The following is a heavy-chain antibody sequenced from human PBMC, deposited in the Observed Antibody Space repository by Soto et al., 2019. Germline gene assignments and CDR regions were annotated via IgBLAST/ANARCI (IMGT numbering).Heavy chain of an antibody. CDR1: GGSISSYY. Sequence: SETLSLTCTVSGGSISSYYWSWIRQPPGKGLEWIGYIYYSGSTNYNPSLKSRVTISVDTSKNQFSLKLSSVTAADTAVYYCARDLTAMREYHLDYWGQGTLVTVSS. V-gene: IGHV4-59*01. J-gene: IGHJ4*02. CDR3: ARDLTAMREYHLDY. D-gene: IGHD5-18*01. CDR2: IYYSGST.